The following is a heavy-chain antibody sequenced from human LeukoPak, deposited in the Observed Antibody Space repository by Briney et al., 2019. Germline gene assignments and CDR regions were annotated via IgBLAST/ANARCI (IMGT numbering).Heavy chain of an antibody. V-gene: IGHV1-2*02. D-gene: IGHD3-22*01. CDR1: GYTFTGYY. Sequence: ASVKVSCKASGYTFTGYYMHWVRQAPGQGLEWMGWINPNSGGTNYAQRFQGRVTMTRDTSISTAYMELSRLRSDDTAVYYCARDLVHYYDSSGYSPVYWGQGTLVTVSS. J-gene: IGHJ4*02. CDR3: ARDLVHYYDSSGYSPVY. CDR2: INPNSGGT.